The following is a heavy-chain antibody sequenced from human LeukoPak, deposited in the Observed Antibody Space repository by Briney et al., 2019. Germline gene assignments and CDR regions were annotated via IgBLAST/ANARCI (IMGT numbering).Heavy chain of an antibody. V-gene: IGHV3-7*01. Sequence: GGSLRLSCAASGFTFSSYWMSWVRQAPGKGLEWVANIKQDGSEKYYVDSVKGRFTISRDNAKNSLYLQMNSLRAEDTAVYYCASVLVGATEDYWGQGILVTVSS. J-gene: IGHJ4*02. CDR1: GFTFSSYW. CDR3: ASVLVGATEDY. D-gene: IGHD1-26*01. CDR2: IKQDGSEK.